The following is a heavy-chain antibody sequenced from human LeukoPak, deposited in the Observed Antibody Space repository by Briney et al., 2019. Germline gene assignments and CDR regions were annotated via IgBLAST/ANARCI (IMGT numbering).Heavy chain of an antibody. CDR3: ARDSMRIQTGTTP. CDR2: IYYSGSM. V-gene: IGHV4-39*07. D-gene: IGHD1-1*01. Sequence: SETLSLTCTVSGGPISSSSYYWGWIRQPPGKGLEWIGNIYYSGSMYWNLSLKSRVTISIDTSKKQFSLKLTSLTAADTALYFCARDSMRIQTGTTPWGQGTLVTVSS. CDR1: GGPISSSSYY. J-gene: IGHJ5*02.